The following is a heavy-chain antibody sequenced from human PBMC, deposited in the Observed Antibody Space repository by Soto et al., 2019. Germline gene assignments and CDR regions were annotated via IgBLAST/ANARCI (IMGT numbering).Heavy chain of an antibody. CDR3: ARKQWLNNIDD. D-gene: IGHD6-19*01. V-gene: IGHV4-39*01. CDR2: IYYSGST. J-gene: IGHJ4*02. CDR1: GGSISSSSYY. Sequence: SETLSLTCTVSGGSISSSSYYWGWIRQPPGKGLEWIGSIYYSGSTYYNPSLKSRVTISVDTSKNQFSLKLSSVTAADTAVYYCARKQWLNNIDDWGQGTLVTVSS.